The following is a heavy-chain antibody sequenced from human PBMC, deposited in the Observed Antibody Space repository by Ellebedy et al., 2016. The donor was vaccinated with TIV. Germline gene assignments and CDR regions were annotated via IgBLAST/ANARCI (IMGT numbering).Heavy chain of an antibody. D-gene: IGHD3-22*01. CDR1: GGSISSGGYS. J-gene: IGHJ4*02. CDR2: IYHSGST. V-gene: IGHV4-30-2*01. CDR3: ARGRTTMITKAHYFDS. Sequence: SETLSLXXAVSGGSISSGGYSWSWIRQPPGKGLEWIGYIYHSGSTYYNPSLKSRVTISVDTSKNQFSLKLSSVTAADMGVYYCARGRTTMITKAHYFDSWGQGTLVTVSS.